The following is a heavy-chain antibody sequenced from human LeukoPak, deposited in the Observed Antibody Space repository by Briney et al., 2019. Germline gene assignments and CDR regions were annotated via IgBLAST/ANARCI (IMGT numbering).Heavy chain of an antibody. CDR1: GFTFSSYG. CDR3: ARSKIVVVPAAFSADYYYYYMDV. CDR2: IRYDGSNK. Sequence: GGSLRLSCAASGFTFSSYGMHWVRQAPGKGLEWVASIRYDGSNKYYADSVKGRFTISRDNSKNTLYLQMNSLRAEDTAVYYCARSKIVVVPAAFSADYYYYYMDVWGKGTTVTVSS. J-gene: IGHJ6*03. V-gene: IGHV3-30*02. D-gene: IGHD2-2*01.